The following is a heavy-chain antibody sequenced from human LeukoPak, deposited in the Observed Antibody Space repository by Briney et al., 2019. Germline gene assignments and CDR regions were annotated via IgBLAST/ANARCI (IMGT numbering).Heavy chain of an antibody. CDR1: GDSVSSNSAA. Sequence: QTLSLTCAISGDSVSSNSAAWNWIRQSPSRGLEWLGRTYYRSKWYNDYAVSVKRRITINPDTSKNQFSLQLNSVTPEDTAVYYCASQVFVAGTAMGHYPFDYWGQGTLVTVSS. V-gene: IGHV6-1*01. CDR3: ASQVFVAGTAMGHYPFDY. D-gene: IGHD6-19*01. CDR2: TYYRSKWYN. J-gene: IGHJ4*02.